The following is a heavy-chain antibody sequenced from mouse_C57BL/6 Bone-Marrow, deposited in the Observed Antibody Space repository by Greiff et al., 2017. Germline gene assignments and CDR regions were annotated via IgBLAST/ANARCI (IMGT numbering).Heavy chain of an antibody. D-gene: IGHD1-1*01. V-gene: IGHV1-64*01. Sequence: QVQLQQPGAELVKPGASVKLSCKASGYTFTSYWMNWVKQRPGQGLEWIGMITPNSGSTNYNEKFKSKATMTVDKYSSTAYMQLSSLPSADSAVSYCAPPYYYGSRPWYFDVGGTGTTVTVSS. J-gene: IGHJ1*03. CDR3: APPYYYGSRPWYFDV. CDR2: ITPNSGST. CDR1: GYTFTSYW.